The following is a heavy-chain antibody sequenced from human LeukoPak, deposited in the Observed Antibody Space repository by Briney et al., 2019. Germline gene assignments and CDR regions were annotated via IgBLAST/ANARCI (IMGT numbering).Heavy chain of an antibody. CDR1: GFTFSSYS. V-gene: IGHV3-21*01. CDR2: ISGSSSYI. D-gene: IGHD2-2*01. CDR3: ARGDYCSSTSCSPPDY. J-gene: IGHJ4*02. Sequence: GGSLRLSCAASGFTFSSYSMNWVRQAPGKGLEWVSSISGSSSYIYYADSVKGRFTISRDNAKNSLYLQMNSLRAEDTAVYYCARGDYCSSTSCSPPDYWGQGTLVIVCS.